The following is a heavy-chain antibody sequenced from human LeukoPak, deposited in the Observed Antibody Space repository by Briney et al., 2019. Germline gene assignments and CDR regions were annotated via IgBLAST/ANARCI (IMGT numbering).Heavy chain of an antibody. Sequence: GRSLRLSCAASGFTFSSCAMHWVRQAPGKGLEWVAVISYDGSNKYYADSVKGRFTISRDNSKNTLYLQMNSLRAEDTAVYYCARDRRSLSLGYYAITIDYWGQGTLVTVSS. CDR3: ARDRRSLSLGYYAITIDY. CDR2: ISYDGSNK. CDR1: GFTFSSCA. V-gene: IGHV3-30*04. J-gene: IGHJ4*02. D-gene: IGHD3-22*01.